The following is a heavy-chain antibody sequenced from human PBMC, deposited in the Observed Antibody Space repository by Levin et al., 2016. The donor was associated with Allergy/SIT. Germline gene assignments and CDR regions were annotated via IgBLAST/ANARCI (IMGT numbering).Heavy chain of an antibody. CDR2: IIPIFGTA. V-gene: IGHV1-69*01. D-gene: IGHD3-3*01. CDR3: ARDRFDFWSGYYDY. J-gene: IGHJ4*02. Sequence: WVRQAPGQGLEWMGGIIPIFGTANYAQKFQGRVTITADESTSTAYMELSSLRSEDTAVYYCARDRFDFWSGYYDYWGQGTLVTVSS.